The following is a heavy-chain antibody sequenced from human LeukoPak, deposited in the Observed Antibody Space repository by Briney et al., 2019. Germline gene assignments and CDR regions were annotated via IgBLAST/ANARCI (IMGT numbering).Heavy chain of an antibody. D-gene: IGHD3-22*01. J-gene: IGHJ4*02. Sequence: TLSLTCTVSGGSINNYYWSWIRQPAGKGLEWIGRIYTSGITSYNPSLRSRVTTSLDTSKNQFSLNLSSVTAADTAVYYCASGGSGYYPFDDWGQGTLVTVSS. CDR1: GGSINNYY. V-gene: IGHV4-4*07. CDR2: IYTSGIT. CDR3: ASGGSGYYPFDD.